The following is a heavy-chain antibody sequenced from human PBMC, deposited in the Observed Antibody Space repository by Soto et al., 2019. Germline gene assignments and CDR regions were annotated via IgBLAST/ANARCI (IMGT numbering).Heavy chain of an antibody. J-gene: IGHJ6*03. CDR3: AKDGRTDPYYYYYYMDV. D-gene: IGHD1-26*01. CDR1: GFTFSSYG. Sequence: GGSLRLSCAASGFTFSSYGMHWVRQAPGKGLEWVAVISYDGSNKYYADSVKGRFTISRDNSKNTLYLQMNSLRAEDTAVYYCAKDGRTDPYYYYYYMDVWGKGTTVTVSS. CDR2: ISYDGSNK. V-gene: IGHV3-30*18.